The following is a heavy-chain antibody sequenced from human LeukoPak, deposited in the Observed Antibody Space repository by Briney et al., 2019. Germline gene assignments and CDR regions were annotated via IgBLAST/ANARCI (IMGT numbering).Heavy chain of an antibody. CDR2: FDPEDGET. D-gene: IGHD5-24*01. CDR1: RYTLTELS. CDR3: ATASRWLQSYFDY. J-gene: IGHJ4*02. Sequence: ASVKVSCKVSRYTLTELSMHWVRQAPGKGLEWMGGFDPEDGETIYAQKFQGRVTMTEDTSTDTAYMELSSLRSEDTAVYYCATASRWLQSYFDYWGQGTLVTVSS. V-gene: IGHV1-24*01.